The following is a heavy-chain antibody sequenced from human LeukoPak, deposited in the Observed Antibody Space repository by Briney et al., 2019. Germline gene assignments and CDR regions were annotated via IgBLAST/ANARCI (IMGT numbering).Heavy chain of an antibody. CDR3: ARSGGHLLRFLEWSKYYYYGMDV. Sequence: ASVTVSCKASGYTFTGYYMHWVRQAPGQGLEWMGWINPNSGGTNYAQKFQGWVTMTRDTSISTAYMELSRLRSDDTAVYYCARSGGHLLRFLEWSKYYYYGMDVWGQGTTVTVSS. D-gene: IGHD3-3*01. CDR2: INPNSGGT. J-gene: IGHJ6*02. V-gene: IGHV1-2*04. CDR1: GYTFTGYY.